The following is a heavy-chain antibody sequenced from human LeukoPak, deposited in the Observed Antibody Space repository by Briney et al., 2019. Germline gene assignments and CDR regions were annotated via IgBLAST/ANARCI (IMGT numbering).Heavy chain of an antibody. CDR2: FDPEDGET. CDR1: GYTLTELS. D-gene: IGHD3-16*02. Sequence: ASVKVSCKVSGYTLTELSMHWVRQAPGKGLEWMGGFDPEDGETIYAQKFQGRVTMTEDTSTDTAYMELSSLRSKDTAVYYCATGLITFGGVIVHWGQGTLVTVSS. V-gene: IGHV1-24*01. J-gene: IGHJ4*02. CDR3: ATGLITFGGVIVH.